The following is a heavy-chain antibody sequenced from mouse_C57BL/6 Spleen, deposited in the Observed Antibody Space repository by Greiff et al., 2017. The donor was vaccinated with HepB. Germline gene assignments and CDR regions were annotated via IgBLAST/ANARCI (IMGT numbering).Heavy chain of an antibody. J-gene: IGHJ1*03. Sequence: VQLQQSDAELVKPGASVKISCKVSGYTFTDHTIHWMKQRPEQGLEWIGYIYPRDGSTKYNEKFKGKATLTADKSSSTAYMQRNSLTSEDSAVYFCARNDYYGSSYGYFDVWGTGTTVTVSS. CDR1: GYTFTDHT. D-gene: IGHD1-1*01. V-gene: IGHV1-78*01. CDR2: IYPRDGST. CDR3: ARNDYYGSSYGYFDV.